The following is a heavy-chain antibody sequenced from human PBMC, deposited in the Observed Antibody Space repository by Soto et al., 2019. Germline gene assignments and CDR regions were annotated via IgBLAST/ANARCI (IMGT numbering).Heavy chain of an antibody. CDR2: IYPGDSDT. Sequence: GESLKISCKGSGYSFXSYWIGWVRQMPGKGLEWMGIIYPGDSDTRYSPSFQGQVTISADKSISTAYLQWSSLKASDTAMYYCARQSTYCSGGSCPYYYYYMDVWGKGTTVTVSS. J-gene: IGHJ6*03. V-gene: IGHV5-51*01. D-gene: IGHD2-15*01. CDR1: GYSFXSYW. CDR3: ARQSTYCSGGSCPYYYYYMDV.